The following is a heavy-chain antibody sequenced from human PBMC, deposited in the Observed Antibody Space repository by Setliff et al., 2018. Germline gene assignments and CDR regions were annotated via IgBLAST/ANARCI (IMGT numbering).Heavy chain of an antibody. CDR1: GYTFTELS. Sequence: ASVKVSCKVSGYTFTELSMHWVRQAPGKGLEWMGSFDTEDGEKIYAQKFQSRVTMTEDTSTDTAYMQLSSLRAEGTAVYYCATPRTGIIDAFDIWGQGTMVTVSS. J-gene: IGHJ3*02. CDR2: FDTEDGEK. V-gene: IGHV1-24*01. CDR3: ATPRTGIIDAFDI.